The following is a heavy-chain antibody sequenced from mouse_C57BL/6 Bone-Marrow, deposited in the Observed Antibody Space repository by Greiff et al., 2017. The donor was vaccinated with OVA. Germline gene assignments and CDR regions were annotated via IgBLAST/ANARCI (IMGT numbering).Heavy chain of an antibody. CDR2: IYPSDGST. CDR3: ARSGNYYGSSSFDY. V-gene: IGHV1-78*01. Sequence: QVQLQQPDAELVKPGASVKISCKVSGYTFTDHTIHWMKQRPEQGLEWLGYIYPSDGSTKYNEKFKGKATLTADKSSSTAYMPLNSLTSEDSAVYFCARSGNYYGSSSFDYWGQVTTLTVSA. J-gene: IGHJ2*01. D-gene: IGHD1-1*01. CDR1: GYTFTDHT.